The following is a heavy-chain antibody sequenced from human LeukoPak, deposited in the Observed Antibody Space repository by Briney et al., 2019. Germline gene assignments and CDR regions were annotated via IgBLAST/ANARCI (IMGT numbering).Heavy chain of an antibody. CDR1: GFTVSSNY. CDR3: AKAGRWPSYFDY. V-gene: IGHV3-53*01. J-gene: IGHJ4*02. D-gene: IGHD3-16*01. CDR2: IYSGGST. Sequence: GGSLRLSCAASGFTVSSNYMSWVRQAPGKGLEWVSVIYSGGSTYYADSVKGRFTMSRDNSKNIVYLQLSSLRPEDTAVYYCAKAGRWPSYFDYWGQGTLVTVSS.